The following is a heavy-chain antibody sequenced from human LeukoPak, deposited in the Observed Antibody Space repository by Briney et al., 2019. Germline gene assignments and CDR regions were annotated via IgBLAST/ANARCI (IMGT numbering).Heavy chain of an antibody. Sequence: SETLSLTCTVSGGSTSGRYWTWIRQPPGKGLEWIGYIHYDGRTTYNPSFKNRVIISLDTSNNQFSLNLKSVTAADTAAYYCARLVNYGYSDYWGQGTLVTVSS. CDR3: ARLVNYGYSDY. V-gene: IGHV4-59*11. D-gene: IGHD3-22*01. J-gene: IGHJ4*02. CDR1: GGSTSGRY. CDR2: IHYDGRT.